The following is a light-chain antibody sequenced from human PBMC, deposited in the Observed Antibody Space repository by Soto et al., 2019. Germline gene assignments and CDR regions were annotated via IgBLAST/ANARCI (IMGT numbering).Light chain of an antibody. CDR2: AAS. J-gene: IGKJ4*01. Sequence: IQLTHSPSSLSTSVRDRVTITCRASQGISSYLAWYQQKPGKAPKLLIYAASTLQSGVPSRFSGSGSGTDFTLTISSLQPEDFATYYCQQANSFPLTFGGGTKVDIK. CDR3: QQANSFPLT. CDR1: QGISSY. V-gene: IGKV1-9*01.